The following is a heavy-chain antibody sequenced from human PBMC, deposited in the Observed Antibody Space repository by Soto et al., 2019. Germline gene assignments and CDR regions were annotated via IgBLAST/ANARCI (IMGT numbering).Heavy chain of an antibody. CDR1: GFTFSSYG. CDR3: ITVKRLMAVDV. D-gene: IGHD6-19*01. Sequence: GGSLRLSCAASGFTFSSYGMHWVRQAPGKGLEWVAVIWYDGGTTDYAAPVKGRFSISRDDSKNTLYLQMNSLKTEDTAMYYCITVKRLMAVDVWGQGTLVTVSS. CDR2: IWYDGGTT. V-gene: IGHV3-33*01. J-gene: IGHJ4*02.